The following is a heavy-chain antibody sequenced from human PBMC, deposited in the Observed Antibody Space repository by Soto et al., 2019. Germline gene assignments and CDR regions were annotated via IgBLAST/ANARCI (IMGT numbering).Heavy chain of an antibody. Sequence: ASVKVSCKASGGTFSSYAISWVRQAPGQGLEWMGGFITIFGTADYAQKFQGRVTITADESTSTAYMELSSLRSEDTAVYYRASHSSLRGYCISTSCYGYYYGMDVWGQGTTVTSP. CDR3: ASHSSLRGYCISTSCYGYYYGMDV. V-gene: IGHV1-69*13. J-gene: IGHJ6*02. CDR2: FITIFGTA. D-gene: IGHD2-2*01. CDR1: GGTFSSYA.